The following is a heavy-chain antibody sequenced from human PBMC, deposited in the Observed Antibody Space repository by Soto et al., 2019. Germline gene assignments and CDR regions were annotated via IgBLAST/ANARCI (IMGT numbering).Heavy chain of an antibody. J-gene: IGHJ4*02. V-gene: IGHV3-11*01. CDR1: GFTFSDYY. D-gene: IGHD3-10*01. CDR2: ISYSGSTI. CDR3: ARGYGSGSYVAY. Sequence: QVQLVESGGGLVKPGGSLRLSCVASGFTFSDYYMSWIRQAPGKGLEWVSYISYSGSTIYYADSVKDRFAISRDNAKNSVYLQMNSLRAEDTAVYYCARGYGSGSYVAYWGKGTLVTVSS.